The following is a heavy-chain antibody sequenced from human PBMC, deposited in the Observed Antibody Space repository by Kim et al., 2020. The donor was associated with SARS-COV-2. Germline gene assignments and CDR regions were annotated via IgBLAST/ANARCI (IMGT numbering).Heavy chain of an antibody. V-gene: IGHV1-69*01. D-gene: IGHD3-22*01. CDR3: ARGGFSYYDSSGYYYFDY. Sequence: GRVTITADESTSTAYMELSSLRSEDTAVYYCARGGFSYYDSSGYYYFDYWGQGTLVTVSS. J-gene: IGHJ4*02.